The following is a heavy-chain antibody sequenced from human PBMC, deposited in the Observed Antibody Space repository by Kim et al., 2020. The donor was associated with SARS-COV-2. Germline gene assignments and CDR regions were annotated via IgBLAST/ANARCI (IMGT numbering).Heavy chain of an antibody. D-gene: IGHD5-18*01. CDR1: GFTFSSYA. J-gene: IGHJ6*02. Sequence: GGSLRLSCAASGFTFSSYAMHWVRQAPGKGLEYVSAISSHGGSTYYANSVKGRFTISRDNAKNTLYLQMGSLRAEDMAVYYCATLGGVDTPMVRFGNYGMDVWGQGTTVTVSS. CDR2: ISSHGGST. V-gene: IGHV3-64*01. CDR3: ATLGGVDTPMVRFGNYGMDV.